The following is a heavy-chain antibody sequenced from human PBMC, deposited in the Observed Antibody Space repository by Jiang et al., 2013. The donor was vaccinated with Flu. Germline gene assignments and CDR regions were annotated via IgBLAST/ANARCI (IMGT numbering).Heavy chain of an antibody. D-gene: IGHD5-18*01. CDR1: GDGVSSNSAA. Sequence: SQTLSLTCAISGDGVSSNSAAWNWIRQSPSRGLEWLGRTYYRSEWYNNYAVSVKSRVTINPDTSKNQFSLQLNSVTPEDTAVYYCARGPDTAVAGFDYWGQGTLVTVSS. J-gene: IGHJ4*02. CDR3: ARGPDTAVAGFDY. CDR2: TYYRSEWYN. V-gene: IGHV6-1*01.